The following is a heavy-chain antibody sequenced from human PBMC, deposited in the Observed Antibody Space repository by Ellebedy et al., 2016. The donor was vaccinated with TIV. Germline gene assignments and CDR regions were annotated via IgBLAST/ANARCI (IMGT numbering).Heavy chain of an antibody. CDR2: VSDYNGDT. D-gene: IGHD2-2*01. V-gene: IGHV1-18*01. Sequence: ASVKVSCKASGGIFRSYAISWVRQAPGQGLEWMGWVSDYNGDTNYAQNFRGRVTLTTDKSKSTGYMELRGLRSEDKAVYYCARGGVPAAFYNYYMNVWGKGTTVTVSS. CDR1: GGIFRSYA. CDR3: ARGGVPAAFYNYYMNV. J-gene: IGHJ6*03.